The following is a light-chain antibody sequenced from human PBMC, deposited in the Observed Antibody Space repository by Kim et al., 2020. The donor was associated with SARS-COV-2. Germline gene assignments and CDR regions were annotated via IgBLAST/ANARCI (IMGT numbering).Light chain of an antibody. V-gene: IGKV1-39*01. J-gene: IGKJ1*01. CDR2: AAS. CDR1: QSISSY. CDR3: QQSYSTPPRT. Sequence: DIQMTQSPSSLSASVGDRVTITCRASQSISSYLNWYQQKPGKAPKLLIYAASSLQSGVSSRFSGSGSGTDFTLTISSLQPEDFASYYCQQSYSTPPRTFGQGTKVDIK.